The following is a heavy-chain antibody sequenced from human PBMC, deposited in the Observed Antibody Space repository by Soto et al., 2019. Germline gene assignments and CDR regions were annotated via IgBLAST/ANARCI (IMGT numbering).Heavy chain of an antibody. CDR1: GGSIISGDYY. J-gene: IGHJ4*02. Sequence: SETLSLTCTVSGGSIISGDYYWSWIRQSPGKGLEWIGHIYYSGSTYYNPSLKSRVTMSIDSSKNQFSLKLYSVTAADTAVYYCARATAYCGRTTCYPFDYWGQGTLVTVSS. CDR2: IYYSGST. CDR3: ARATAYCGRTTCYPFDY. D-gene: IGHD2-2*01. V-gene: IGHV4-30-4*08.